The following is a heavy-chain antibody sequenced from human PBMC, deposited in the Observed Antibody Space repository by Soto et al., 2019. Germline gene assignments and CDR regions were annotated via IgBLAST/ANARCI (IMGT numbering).Heavy chain of an antibody. J-gene: IGHJ5*02. CDR3: ARTGSSGWTGGVHNWFDP. CDR1: GGSFSGYY. CDR2: INHSGST. Sequence: PSETLSLTCAVYGGSFSGYYWSWIRQPPGKGLEWIGEINHSGSTNYNPSLKSRVTISVDTSKNQFSLKLSSVTAADTAVYYCARTGSSGWTGGVHNWFDPWGQGTLVTVSS. D-gene: IGHD6-19*01. V-gene: IGHV4-34*01.